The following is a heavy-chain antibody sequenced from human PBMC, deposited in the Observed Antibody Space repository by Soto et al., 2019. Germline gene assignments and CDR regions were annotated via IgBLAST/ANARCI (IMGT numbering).Heavy chain of an antibody. CDR2: ISWHSGSI. D-gene: IGHD3-10*01. CDR3: AKDAITMVRGVISYYGMDV. CDR1: GLTFDDYA. J-gene: IGHJ6*02. Sequence: EVQLVESGGGLVQPGRSLRLSCAASGLTFDDYAMQWVRQAPGKGLEWVSGISWHSGSIGYADSVKGRFTISRDNAKNSLYLQMNSLRAEDTALYYCAKDAITMVRGVISYYGMDVWGQGTTVTVSS. V-gene: IGHV3-9*01.